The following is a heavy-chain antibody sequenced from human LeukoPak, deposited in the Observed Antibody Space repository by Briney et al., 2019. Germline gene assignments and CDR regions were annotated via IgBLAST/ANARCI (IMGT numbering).Heavy chain of an antibody. CDR1: GFTFTSYG. D-gene: IGHD3-3*01. V-gene: IGHV3-30*03. Sequence: PGRSLRLSCAASGFTFTSYGMHWVRQAPGKGLEWVAVISYDGSNKYYADSVKGRFTISRDNSKNPLYLQMNSLRAEDTAVYYCARGADYYFDYWGQGTLVTVSS. CDR3: ARGADYYFDY. J-gene: IGHJ4*02. CDR2: ISYDGSNK.